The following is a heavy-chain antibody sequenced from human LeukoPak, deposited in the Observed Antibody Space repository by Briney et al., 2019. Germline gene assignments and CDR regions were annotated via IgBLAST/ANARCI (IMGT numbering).Heavy chain of an antibody. J-gene: IGHJ3*02. D-gene: IGHD3-9*01. V-gene: IGHV3-30*03. CDR2: ISYDGSNK. CDR1: GFTFSSYG. Sequence: PGGSLRLSCAASGFTFSSYGMHWVRQAPGKGLEWVAVISYDGSNKYYADSVKGRFTISRDNSKNTLYLQMNSLRAEDTAVYYCARPTYYDILTGGRDAFDIWGQGTMVTVSS. CDR3: ARPTYYDILTGGRDAFDI.